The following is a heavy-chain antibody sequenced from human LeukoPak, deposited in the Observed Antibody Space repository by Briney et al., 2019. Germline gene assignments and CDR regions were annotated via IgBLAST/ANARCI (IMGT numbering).Heavy chain of an antibody. CDR1: GFTFSSNG. J-gene: IGHJ4*02. Sequence: QPVRSLGVSSAASGFTFSSNGMYWGRPTPRERQEWVAVIWFDGSNKYYADSVKGRFTTSRDNSTNTLYLQTNSLRTEDTAVYDCARYGSGSIIDYWGEGTLVSVSS. D-gene: IGHD3-10*01. CDR3: ARYGSGSIIDY. CDR2: IWFDGSNK. V-gene: IGHV3-33*01.